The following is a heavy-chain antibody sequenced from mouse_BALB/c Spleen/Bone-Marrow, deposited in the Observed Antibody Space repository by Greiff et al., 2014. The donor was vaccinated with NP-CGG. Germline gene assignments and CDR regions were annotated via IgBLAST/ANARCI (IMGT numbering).Heavy chain of an antibody. D-gene: IGHD4-1*01. V-gene: IGHV1-54*01. J-gene: IGHJ4*01. CDR1: GYAFTNYL. CDR2: INPGSGGT. Sequence: QVQLQQSGAELVRPGTSVRVSCKASGYAFTNYLIAWVKQRPGQGLEWIGVINPGSGGTNYNEKFKGKATLTADKSSSTAYMQLSSLTSDDSAFYFYARWLTGTSAMDYWGQGTSVTVSS. CDR3: ARWLTGTSAMDY.